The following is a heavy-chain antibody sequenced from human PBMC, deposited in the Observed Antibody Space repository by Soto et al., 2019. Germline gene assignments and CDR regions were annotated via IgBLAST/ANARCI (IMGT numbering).Heavy chain of an antibody. V-gene: IGHV4-34*01. D-gene: IGHD2-15*01. CDR2: INHSGST. CDR1: GGSFSGYY. Sequence: SETLSLTCAVYGGSFSGYYWSWIRQPPGKGLEWIGEINHSGSTNYNPSLKSRVTISVDKSKNQFSLKLSSVTAADTAVYYCARVIVVVVATTTSKYFDYWGQGTLVTVSS. J-gene: IGHJ4*02. CDR3: ARVIVVVVATTTSKYFDY.